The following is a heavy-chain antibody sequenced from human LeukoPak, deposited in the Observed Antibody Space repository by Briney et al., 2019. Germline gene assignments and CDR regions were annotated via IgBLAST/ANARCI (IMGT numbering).Heavy chain of an antibody. Sequence: ASVKVSCKASGYDFTTNYIHWVRQAPGQGLEWMGTINPSVSSTTYGQRFRGRVTMTRDTSTATVYMDLSSLTSEDTAIYYCAKGYCTGASCYVLDSWGQGTLVTVSS. CDR1: GYDFTTNY. CDR3: AKGYCTGASCYVLDS. D-gene: IGHD2-15*01. V-gene: IGHV1-46*01. J-gene: IGHJ4*02. CDR2: INPSVSST.